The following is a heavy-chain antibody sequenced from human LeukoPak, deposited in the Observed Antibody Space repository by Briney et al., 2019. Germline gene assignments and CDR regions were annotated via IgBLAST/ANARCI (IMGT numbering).Heavy chain of an antibody. V-gene: IGHV1-2*02. CDR3: ARQSLRNFDY. J-gene: IGHJ4*02. D-gene: IGHD5/OR15-5a*01. CDR2: INPNTGDT. CDR1: GYTFTGYY. Sequence: GASVKVSCKASGYTFTGYYIHYVRLALGQGLEWMGWINPNTGDTKYAQKFQGRVTMTRDTSISTAYMELSRLRSDDTTVYYCARQSLRNFDYWGQGTLVTVSS.